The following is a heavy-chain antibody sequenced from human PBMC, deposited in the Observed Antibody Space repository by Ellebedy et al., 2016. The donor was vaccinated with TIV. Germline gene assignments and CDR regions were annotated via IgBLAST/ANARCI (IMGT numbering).Heavy chain of an antibody. CDR2: INPNDGVT. CDR1: GYTFSGYY. Sequence: AASVKVSCKASGYTFSGYYMHWVRQAPGQGPEWMGWINPNDGVTNYAQTFQGRVTLTRDTSISTAYMELSRLRSDDTAVYYCARDYFGSVGVDPWGQGSLVSVSS. D-gene: IGHD3-10*01. CDR3: ARDYFGSVGVDP. J-gene: IGHJ5*02. V-gene: IGHV1-2*02.